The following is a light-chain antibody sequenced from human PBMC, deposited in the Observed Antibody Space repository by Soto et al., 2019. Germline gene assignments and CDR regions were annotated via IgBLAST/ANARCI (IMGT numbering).Light chain of an antibody. CDR1: QNIANDY. J-gene: IGKJ1*01. V-gene: IGKV3-15*01. CDR2: DAS. CDR3: HQYNNFWT. Sequence: EVALTQSPGTLSLSHRARATLSCRASQNIANDYLTWYQQKPGQAPRVLIYDASTRATGIPARFSGSGSGTEFTLTISSLQSEDFGLYYCHQYNNFWTFGQGTKVDIK.